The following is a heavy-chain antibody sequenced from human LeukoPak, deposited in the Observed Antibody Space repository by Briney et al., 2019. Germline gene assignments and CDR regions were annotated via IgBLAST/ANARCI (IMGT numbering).Heavy chain of an antibody. CDR1: GFTFSDYY. CDR3: ARDYSGRDGYNDDAFDI. Sequence: PGGSLRLSCAASGFTFSDYYMTWIRQAPGKGLEWVSYISSSSSTIYYADSVKGRFTISRDNAKNSLYLQMNSLRAEDTAVYYCARDYSGRDGYNDDAFDIWGQGTMVTVSS. J-gene: IGHJ3*02. D-gene: IGHD5-24*01. CDR2: ISSSSSTI. V-gene: IGHV3-11*04.